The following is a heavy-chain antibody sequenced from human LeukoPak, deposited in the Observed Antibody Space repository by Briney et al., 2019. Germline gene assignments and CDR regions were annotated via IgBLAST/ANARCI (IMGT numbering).Heavy chain of an antibody. CDR3: ARRVRVDPYYYYMDV. CDR2: IYYSGST. J-gene: IGHJ6*03. Sequence: SETLSLTCTVSGGSISSSSYYSGWIRQPPGKGLEWIGSIYYSGSTYYNPSLKSRVTISVDTSKNQFSLKLSSVTAADTAVYYCARRVRVDPYYYYMDVWGKGTTVTVSS. V-gene: IGHV4-39*01. CDR1: GGSISSSSYY. D-gene: IGHD3-10*01.